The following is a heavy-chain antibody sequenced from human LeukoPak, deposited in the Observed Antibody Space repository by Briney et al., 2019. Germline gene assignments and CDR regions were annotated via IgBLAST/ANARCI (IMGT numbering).Heavy chain of an antibody. Sequence: SETLSLTCAVYGGSFSGYYWSWIRQPPGKGLEWIGEINHSGSTNYNPSLKSRVTISVDTSKNQFSLKLSSVTAADTAMYYCAREYSFEKDYWGQGTLVTVSS. V-gene: IGHV4-34*01. CDR2: INHSGST. J-gene: IGHJ4*02. D-gene: IGHD5-18*01. CDR1: GGSFSGYY. CDR3: AREYSFEKDY.